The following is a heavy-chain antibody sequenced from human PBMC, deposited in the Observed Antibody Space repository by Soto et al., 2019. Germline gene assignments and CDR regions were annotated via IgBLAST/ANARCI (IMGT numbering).Heavy chain of an antibody. V-gene: IGHV3-11*01. D-gene: IGHD3-10*01. CDR1: GFTFSDYY. J-gene: IGHJ6*02. Sequence: GGSLRLSCAASGFTFSDYYMSWIRQAPGKGLEWVSYISSSGSTIYYADSVKGRFTISRDNAKNSLYLQMNSLRAEDTAVYYCARFLLWFGELLYYYYGKDVWGQGTTVTVSS. CDR3: ARFLLWFGELLYYYYGKDV. CDR2: ISSSGSTI.